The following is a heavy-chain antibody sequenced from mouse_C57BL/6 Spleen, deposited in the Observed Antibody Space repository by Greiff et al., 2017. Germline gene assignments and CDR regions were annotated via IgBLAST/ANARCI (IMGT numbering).Heavy chain of an antibody. V-gene: IGHV1-85*01. J-gene: IGHJ1*03. CDR3: ARSLKGRGYFEV. D-gene: IGHD3-3*01. Sequence: VQGVESGPELVKPGASVKLSCKASGYNFTSYDINWVKQRPGQGLEWIGWIYPSDGSTKYNEKFKGEATLTVDTSSRPAYMELHSLTSEDSAVYFCARSLKGRGYFEVWGTGTTVTVAS. CDR2: IYPSDGST. CDR1: GYNFTSYD.